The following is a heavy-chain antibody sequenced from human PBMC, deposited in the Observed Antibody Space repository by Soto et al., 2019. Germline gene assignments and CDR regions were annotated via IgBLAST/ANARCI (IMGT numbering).Heavy chain of an antibody. CDR1: GDTFSSYG. CDR3: AREKGFLEWLLYFEF. D-gene: IGHD3-3*01. J-gene: IGHJ4*02. CDR2: IIPMFGPA. Sequence: QVQLVQSGAEVKMPGSSVKVSCKASGDTFSSYGISWVRQAPGQGLEWMGRIIPMFGPAKYAQKFQGRVTITADESTSTAYMVLSSLRSEDSAVYYCAREKGFLEWLLYFEFWGQGTLVTVSS. V-gene: IGHV1-69*18.